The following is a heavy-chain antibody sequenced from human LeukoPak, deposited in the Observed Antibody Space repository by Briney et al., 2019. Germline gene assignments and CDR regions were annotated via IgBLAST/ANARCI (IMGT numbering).Heavy chain of an antibody. CDR3: ATEVTD. Sequence: ASVKVPCKASGYTFTGYYVHWVRQAPGQGLEWMGWINPNSGGTKYAQKFQGRVTMTRDTSISTAYMELSRLRSDDTAVYYCATEVTDWGQGTLVTVSS. CDR2: INPNSGGT. D-gene: IGHD5-18*01. J-gene: IGHJ4*02. V-gene: IGHV1-2*02. CDR1: GYTFTGYY.